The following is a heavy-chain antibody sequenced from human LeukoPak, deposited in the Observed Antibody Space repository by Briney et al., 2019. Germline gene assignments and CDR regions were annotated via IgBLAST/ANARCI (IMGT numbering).Heavy chain of an antibody. J-gene: IGHJ4*02. V-gene: IGHV1-69*04. CDR3: ARDREVTGTTVGLDY. D-gene: IGHD1-20*01. CDR1: GGTFSSYT. Sequence: GASVKVSCKASGGTFSSYTISWVRQALGQGLEWMGRIIPILGIANYAQKFQGRVTITADKSTSTAYMELSSLRSEDTAVYYCARDREVTGTTVGLDYWGQGTLVTVSS. CDR2: IIPILGIA.